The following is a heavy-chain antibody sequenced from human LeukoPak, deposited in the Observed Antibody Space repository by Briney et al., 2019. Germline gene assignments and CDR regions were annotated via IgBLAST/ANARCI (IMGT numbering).Heavy chain of an antibody. CDR1: GLTVSSNY. D-gene: IGHD6-25*01. CDR3: ARSDITLAAAYDY. Sequence: GGSLRLSCAASGLTVSSNYMSWVRQAQGKGLEWVSVIYSGGNTFHADSVKGRFNISRDNSKNTLYLQMNSLRVEDTAIYYCARSDITLAAAYDYWGLGTLVTVSS. CDR2: IYSGGNT. J-gene: IGHJ4*02. V-gene: IGHV3-66*01.